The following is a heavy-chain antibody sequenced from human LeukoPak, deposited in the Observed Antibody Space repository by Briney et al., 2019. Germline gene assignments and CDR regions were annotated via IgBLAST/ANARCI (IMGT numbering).Heavy chain of an antibody. Sequence: GGSLRLSCASAGFTFTGHWTSWVRQAPGKGLGWGSTIMGYGSKIFYVDSVKGRFTSSRDDAENSLQLQMNSLRDEDTAVYYCAKDVLEKWGQGTLVSVSS. V-gene: IGHV3-7*01. CDR1: GFTFTGHW. J-gene: IGHJ4*02. CDR2: IMGYGSKI. CDR3: AKDVLEK.